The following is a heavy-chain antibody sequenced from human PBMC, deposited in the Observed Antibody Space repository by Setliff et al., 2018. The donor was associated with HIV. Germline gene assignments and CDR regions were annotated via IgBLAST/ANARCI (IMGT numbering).Heavy chain of an antibody. CDR3: ARCVRGVVNGMDV. CDR1: GFSFSSYW. Sequence: GESLKISCAASGFSFSSYWMHWVRQAPGKGLVWVSRINTDGSSTSYADSVKGRFTISRDNAKNTLYLQMNSLRAEDTAVYYCARCVRGVVNGMDVWGQGTTVTVSS. V-gene: IGHV3-74*01. J-gene: IGHJ6*02. D-gene: IGHD3-10*01. CDR2: INTDGSST.